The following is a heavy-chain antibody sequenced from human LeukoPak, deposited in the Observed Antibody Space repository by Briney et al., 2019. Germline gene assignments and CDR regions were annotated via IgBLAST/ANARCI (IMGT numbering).Heavy chain of an antibody. CDR3: ARGRSRWLQPPTDY. V-gene: IGHV4-34*01. CDR2: INHSGST. D-gene: IGHD5-24*01. CDR1: GGSSTSYY. J-gene: IGHJ4*02. Sequence: SETLSLTCTVSGGSSTSYYWSWIRQPPGKGLEWIGEINHSGSTNYNPSLKSRVTISVDTSKNQFSLKLSSVTAADTAVYYCARGRSRWLQPPTDYWGQGTLVTVSS.